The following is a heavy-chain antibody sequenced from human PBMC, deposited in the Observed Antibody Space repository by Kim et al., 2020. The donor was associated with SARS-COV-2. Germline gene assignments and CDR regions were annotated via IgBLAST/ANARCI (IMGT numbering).Heavy chain of an antibody. CDR3: ARVPSSIAARYFDY. D-gene: IGHD6-6*01. J-gene: IGHJ4*02. V-gene: IGHV4-31*02. Sequence: NPSLKRRVTISVDTSKNQFSLKLSSVTAADTAVYYCARVPSSIAARYFDYWGQGTLVTVSS.